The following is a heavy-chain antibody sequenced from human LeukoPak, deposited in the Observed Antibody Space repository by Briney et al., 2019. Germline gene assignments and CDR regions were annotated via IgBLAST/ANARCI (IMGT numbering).Heavy chain of an antibody. D-gene: IGHD2-8*01. CDR2: ISYDGSNK. CDR1: GSTFSGYA. CDR3: ASGPYCTNGVCYGSNWFDP. J-gene: IGHJ5*02. V-gene: IGHV3-30-3*01. Sequence: PGGSLRLSCAASGSTFSGYAMHWVRQAPGKGLEWVAVISYDGSNKYHADSVKGRFTVSRDNSKNTLYLQLNSLRAEDTAVYYCASGPYCTNGVCYGSNWFDPWGQGTLVTVSS.